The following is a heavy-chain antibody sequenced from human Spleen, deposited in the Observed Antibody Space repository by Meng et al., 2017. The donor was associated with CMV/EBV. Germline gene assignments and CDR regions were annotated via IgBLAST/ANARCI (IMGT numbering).Heavy chain of an antibody. CDR3: ARQGSLERPPSN. CDR2: IYPGDSDA. J-gene: IGHJ4*02. V-gene: IGHV5-51*01. CDR1: GYSFMSYW. Sequence: GESLKISCKASGYSFMSYWIGWVRQMPGKGLEWMGIIYPGDSDAKYSPSFQGQVTISAGKSISTAYLQWSSLKASDTAMYFCARQGSLERPPSNWGQGTLVTVSS. D-gene: IGHD1-1*01.